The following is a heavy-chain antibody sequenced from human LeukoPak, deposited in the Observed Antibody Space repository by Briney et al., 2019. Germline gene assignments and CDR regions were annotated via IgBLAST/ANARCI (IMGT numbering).Heavy chain of an antibody. CDR3: ARGHLNCSGGSCYDYYYYYMDV. CDR2: INHSGST. V-gene: IGHV4-34*01. D-gene: IGHD2-15*01. CDR1: GGSFSGYY. J-gene: IGHJ6*03. Sequence: SETLPLTCAVYGGSFSGYYWSWIRQPPGKGLEWIGEINHSGSTNYNPSLKSRVTISVDTSKNQFSLKLSSVTAADTAVYYCARGHLNCSGGSCYDYYYYYMDVWGKGTTVTVSS.